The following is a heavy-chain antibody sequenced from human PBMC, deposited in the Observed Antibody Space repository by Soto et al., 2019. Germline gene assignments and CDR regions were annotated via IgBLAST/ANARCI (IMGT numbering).Heavy chain of an antibody. CDR1: GGASNSGGYS. CDR3: AREEAARLERWFAP. V-gene: IGHV4-31*03. Sequence: QAQLQESGPGLVKPSQTLALTCTVSGGASNSGGYSWHRIRQHPGNGLEWTGYIYYRGSTYYNPSLESRVTISGDKSKIQCSRQLSSVTAADTAVYYCAREEAARLERWFAPCGQGPLVTVS. J-gene: IGHJ5*02. CDR2: IYYRGST. D-gene: IGHD6-6*01.